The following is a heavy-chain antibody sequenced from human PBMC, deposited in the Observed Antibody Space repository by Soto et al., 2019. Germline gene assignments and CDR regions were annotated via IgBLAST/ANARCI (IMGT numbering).Heavy chain of an antibody. CDR3: ARDYEYHYDSTSDYSRPFDY. D-gene: IGHD3-22*01. V-gene: IGHV4-61*01. CDR1: GASVTSGSYY. CDR2: VYYSGTT. J-gene: IGHJ4*02. Sequence: NPSETLSLTCSVSGASVTSGSYYWSWIRQPPGKGLGWIGYVYYSGTTNYNPSLKSRVTMSVDTSKNQFSLELSSVTAADTAVYYCARDYEYHYDSTSDYSRPFDYWGQGTLLTVSS.